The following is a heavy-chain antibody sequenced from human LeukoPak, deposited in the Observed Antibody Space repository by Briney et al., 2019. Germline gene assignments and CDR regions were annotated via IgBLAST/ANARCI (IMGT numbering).Heavy chain of an antibody. V-gene: IGHV3-73*01. Sequence: GGSLRLSCAASGFTFSGSATHWVRQASGKGLEWVGRIRSKANSYATAYAASVKGRFTISRDDSKNTAYLQMNSLKTEDTAVYYCTRHGDILTGYYFDYWGQGTLVTVSS. CDR3: TRHGDILTGYYFDY. CDR2: IRSKANSYAT. CDR1: GFTFSGSA. J-gene: IGHJ4*02. D-gene: IGHD3-9*01.